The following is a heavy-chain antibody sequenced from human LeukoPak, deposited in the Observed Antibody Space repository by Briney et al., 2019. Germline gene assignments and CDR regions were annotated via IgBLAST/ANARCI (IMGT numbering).Heavy chain of an antibody. CDR1: GYSISSGYY. J-gene: IGHJ5*02. V-gene: IGHV4-38-2*01. Sequence: SETLSLTCAVSGYSISSGYYWGWIRQPPGKGLEWIGSIYHSGSTYYNPSLKSRVTISVDTSKNQFSLKLSSVTAADTAVYYCARHGGLMVYALEDLNWFDPWGQGTLVTVS. CDR2: IYHSGST. D-gene: IGHD2-8*01. CDR3: ARHGGLMVYALEDLNWFDP.